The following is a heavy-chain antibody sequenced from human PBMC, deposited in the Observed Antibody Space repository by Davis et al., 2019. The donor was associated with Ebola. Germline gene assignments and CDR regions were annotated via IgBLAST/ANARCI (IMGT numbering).Heavy chain of an antibody. V-gene: IGHV1-18*01. CDR1: GYRFNIYG. CDR3: ARGSSIHYYGDL. CDR2: NSALTGAT. J-gene: IGHJ4*02. D-gene: IGHD4-17*01. Sequence: ASVKVSCKASGYRFNIYGITWMRQAPGQGLEWVGWNSALTGATNYGQKVQGRVTMSSDTSTNTAYMDLTNLRSDDTAVYYCARGSSIHYYGDLWGQGTLVTVSS.